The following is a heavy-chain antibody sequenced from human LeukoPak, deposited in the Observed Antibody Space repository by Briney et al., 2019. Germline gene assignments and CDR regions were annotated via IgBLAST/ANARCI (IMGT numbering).Heavy chain of an antibody. V-gene: IGHV3-66*01. CDR2: IYSGGST. CDR1: GFTVSSNY. J-gene: IGHJ4*02. Sequence: GGSLRLSCAASGFTVSSNYMSWVRQAPGKGLEWVSVIYSGGSTYYADSVKGRFTISRDNSKNTLYLQMNSLRAEDTAVYYCARGKYYYDSSGYYPLDYWGQGTLVTVSS. D-gene: IGHD3-22*01. CDR3: ARGKYYYDSSGYYPLDY.